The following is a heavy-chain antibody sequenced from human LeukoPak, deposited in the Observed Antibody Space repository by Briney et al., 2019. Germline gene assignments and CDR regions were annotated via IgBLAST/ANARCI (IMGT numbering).Heavy chain of an antibody. CDR1: GYTFTGYY. CDR2: INPSGGST. CDR3: ARESYYYDSSGYLLGY. D-gene: IGHD3-22*01. V-gene: IGHV1-46*01. Sequence: GASVKVSCKASGYTFTGYYMHWVRQAPGQGLEWMGIINPSGGSTSYAQKFQGRVTMTRDTSTSTVYMELSSLRSEDTAVYYCARESYYYDSSGYLLGYWGQGTLVTVSS. J-gene: IGHJ4*02.